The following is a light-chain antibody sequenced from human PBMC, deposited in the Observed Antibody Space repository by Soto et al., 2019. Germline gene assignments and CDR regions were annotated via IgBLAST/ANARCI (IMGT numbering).Light chain of an antibody. Sequence: QSALTQPASVSGSPGQSITISCTGTSSDVGGYNYFSWYQQHPGKAPKFMIYEVSNRPSGVSNRFSGSKSGNTASLTISGLQAEDEADYYCSSYTSSSTPWVFGGGTKLTVL. CDR1: SSDVGGYNY. V-gene: IGLV2-14*01. CDR2: EVS. J-gene: IGLJ3*02. CDR3: SSYTSSSTPWV.